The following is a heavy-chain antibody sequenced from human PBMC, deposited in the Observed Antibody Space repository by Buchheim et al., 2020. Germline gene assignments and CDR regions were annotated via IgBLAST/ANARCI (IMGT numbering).Heavy chain of an antibody. Sequence: QVQLVESGGGLVKPGGSLRLSCAASGFTFSSYGMHWVRQAPGKGLEWVAVISYDGSNKYYADSVKGRFTISRDNSKNTLYLQMNSLRAEDTAVYYCAKDESVIFGVVIIPHYYYYMDVWGKGTT. V-gene: IGHV3-30*18. CDR3: AKDESVIFGVVIIPHYYYYMDV. D-gene: IGHD3-3*01. J-gene: IGHJ6*03. CDR2: ISYDGSNK. CDR1: GFTFSSYG.